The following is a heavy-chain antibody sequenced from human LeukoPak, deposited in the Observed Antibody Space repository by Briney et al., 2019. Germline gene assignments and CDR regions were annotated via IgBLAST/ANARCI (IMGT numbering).Heavy chain of an antibody. Sequence: GGSLRLSCAASGFTLSCYWMHWVRQVPGKGLVWVSRITSEGSSTSYADSVKGRFTISRDNAKNTLYLQMNSLRAEDTAVYYCARGSSVVALDWGQGTLVTVSS. D-gene: IGHD2-15*01. CDR3: ARGSSVVALD. J-gene: IGHJ4*02. CDR1: GFTLSCYW. CDR2: ITSEGSST. V-gene: IGHV3-74*01.